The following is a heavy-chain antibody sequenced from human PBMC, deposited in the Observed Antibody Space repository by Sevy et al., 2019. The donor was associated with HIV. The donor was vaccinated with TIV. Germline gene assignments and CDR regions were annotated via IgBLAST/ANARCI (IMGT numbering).Heavy chain of an antibody. CDR3: ARRTTVTTLYNWFDP. Sequence: SETLSLTCTVSGGSISSSSYYWGWIRQPPGKGLEWIGSIYYSGSTYYNPSLKSRVPISVDTSKNQFSLKLSSVTAADTAVYYCARRTTVTTLYNWFDPWGQGTLVTVSS. CDR1: GGSISSSSYY. D-gene: IGHD4-17*01. J-gene: IGHJ5*02. CDR2: IYYSGST. V-gene: IGHV4-39*01.